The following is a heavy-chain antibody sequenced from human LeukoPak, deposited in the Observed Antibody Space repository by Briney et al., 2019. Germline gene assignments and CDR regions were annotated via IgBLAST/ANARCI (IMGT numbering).Heavy chain of an antibody. CDR3: ARRPTNYYGMDV. V-gene: IGHV5-51*01. CDR2: IYPGDSDT. CDR1: GYSFSTFW. Sequence: GESLKISCQGSGYSFSTFWIGWVRQMPGRGLEWLGIIYPGDSDTRYSPSFQGQVTISADKSISTAYLQWSSLKASDTGAYYCARRPTNYYGMDVWGQGTSVTVSS. J-gene: IGHJ6*02.